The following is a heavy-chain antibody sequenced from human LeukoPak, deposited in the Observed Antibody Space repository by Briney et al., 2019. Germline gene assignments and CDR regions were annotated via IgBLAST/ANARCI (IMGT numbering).Heavy chain of an antibody. J-gene: IGHJ3*02. V-gene: IGHV1-18*01. Sequence: ASVKVSCKASGYTFTSYGISWVRQAPGQGLEWMGWISAYNGNTNYAQKLQGRVTVTTDTSTSTAYMELRSLRSDDTAVYYCARDIEGSYGVDAFDIWGQGTMVTVSS. CDR3: ARDIEGSYGVDAFDI. CDR1: GYTFTSYG. CDR2: ISAYNGNT. D-gene: IGHD5-18*01.